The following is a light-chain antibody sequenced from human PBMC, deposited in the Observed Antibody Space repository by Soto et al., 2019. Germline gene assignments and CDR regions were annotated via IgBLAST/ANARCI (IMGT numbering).Light chain of an antibody. J-gene: IGKJ1*01. Sequence: DIQITQSPSSLSSSVTERLTITCRTSQTITTSLNWYRQKPGKAPDLLIYAASSLQSGIPSRFGGRGSGTDFTLTITGLQPEDFATYYCQQSYSSPPTFGQGTKVDIK. CDR3: QQSYSSPPT. CDR2: AAS. V-gene: IGKV1-39*01. CDR1: QTITTS.